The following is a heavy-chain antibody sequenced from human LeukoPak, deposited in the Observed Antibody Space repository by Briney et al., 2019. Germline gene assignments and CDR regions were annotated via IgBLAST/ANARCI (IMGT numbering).Heavy chain of an antibody. CDR2: IWYDGSIK. CDR1: GFTFSSFG. J-gene: IGHJ4*02. D-gene: IGHD2-2*01. V-gene: IGHV3-33*01. Sequence: PGRSLRLSCTASGFTFSSFGMHWVRKAPGTGLEWVAVIWYDGSIKYYAESVKGRFTISRDNANNTLYLQMSSLRVDDTAVYFCARGRRGHQLMSSFGYWGQGTLVTVSS. CDR3: ARGRRGHQLMSSFGY.